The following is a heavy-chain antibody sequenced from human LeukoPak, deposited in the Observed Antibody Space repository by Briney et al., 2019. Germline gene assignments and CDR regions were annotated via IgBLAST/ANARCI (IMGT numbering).Heavy chain of an antibody. CDR1: XTFSXXD. CDR2: INPSGGST. CDR3: ARGDSSSSWPLFYYFDY. D-gene: IGHD6-13*01. Sequence: XTFSXXDMHWVRQAPGQGLEWMGVINPSGGSTNYAQKFQGRVTMTRDTSTSTVYMELSSLRSEDTAVYYCARGDSSSSWPLFYYFDYWGQGTLVTVSS. V-gene: IGHV1-46*01. J-gene: IGHJ4*02.